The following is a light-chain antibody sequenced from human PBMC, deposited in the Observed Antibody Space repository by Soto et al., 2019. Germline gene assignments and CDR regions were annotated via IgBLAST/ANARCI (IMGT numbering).Light chain of an antibody. Sequence: DLQMTQSPSTLSASVGDRVTITCRASQSIRTWLAWHQQKPGKAPKLLISKASSLESGVPSRFSGSGSGTEFTLTISSLQPDDSATYYCQQYNSYRAFGQGNKVEIK. CDR1: QSIRTW. CDR3: QQYNSYRA. CDR2: KAS. V-gene: IGKV1-5*03. J-gene: IGKJ1*01.